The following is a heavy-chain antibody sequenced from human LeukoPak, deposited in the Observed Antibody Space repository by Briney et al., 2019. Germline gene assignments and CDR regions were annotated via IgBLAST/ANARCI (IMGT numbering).Heavy chain of an antibody. Sequence: GGSLRLSCAASGFTFTTSTMNWVRQAPGRGLEWVSSISSRSSYMYYADSVKGRFTISRDNAKNSLYLQMNSLRAEDTAVYYCARNSLWEAIAGTNVQIRIPDAFDIWGQGTMVTVSS. D-gene: IGHD6-19*01. CDR1: GFTFTTST. V-gene: IGHV3-21*01. CDR2: ISSRSSYM. CDR3: ARNSLWEAIAGTNVQIRIPDAFDI. J-gene: IGHJ3*02.